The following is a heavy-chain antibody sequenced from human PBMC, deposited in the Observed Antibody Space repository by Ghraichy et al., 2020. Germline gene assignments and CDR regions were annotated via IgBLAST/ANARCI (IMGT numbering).Heavy chain of an antibody. CDR3: ASSLSMDF. CDR2: IYGGGST. D-gene: IGHD3-16*02. J-gene: IGHJ6*03. Sequence: GSLNISCAVSGFTVNTNYMTWVRQAPGKGLEWVSVIYGGGSTYYADSVKGRFTISRDHSKNTLYLQMNKLRADDTALYYCASSLSMDFWGNGTTVTVSS. V-gene: IGHV3-53*01. CDR1: GFTVNTNY.